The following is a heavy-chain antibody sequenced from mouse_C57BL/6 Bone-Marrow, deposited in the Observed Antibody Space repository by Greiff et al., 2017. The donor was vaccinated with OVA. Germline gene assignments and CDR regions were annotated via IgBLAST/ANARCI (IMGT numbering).Heavy chain of an antibody. J-gene: IGHJ2*01. Sequence: EVQLQASWGGLVKPGGSLKLSCAASGFTFSDYGMHWVRQAPEKGLEWVAYISSGSSTIYYADTVKGRFTISRDNAKNTLFLQMTSLRSEDTAMYYCAREGGTYWGQGTTLTVSS. V-gene: IGHV5-17*01. CDR3: AREGGTY. CDR2: ISSGSSTI. D-gene: IGHD3-3*01. CDR1: GFTFSDYG.